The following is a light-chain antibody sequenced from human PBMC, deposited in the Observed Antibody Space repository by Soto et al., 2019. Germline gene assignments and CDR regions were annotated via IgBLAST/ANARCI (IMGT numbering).Light chain of an antibody. V-gene: IGKV3-20*01. J-gene: IGKJ4*01. CDR2: GAS. CDR3: QYYGDSPRVT. CDR1: QIVGSTW. Sequence: EIVLTQSPGTLSLSPGERATLSCRASQIVGSTWLTWYQQKPGQAPRRLIYGASIRATGIPDRFSGSGSGTDFTLTISRLEPEDFAVYYCQYYGDSPRVTFGGGTKVEIK.